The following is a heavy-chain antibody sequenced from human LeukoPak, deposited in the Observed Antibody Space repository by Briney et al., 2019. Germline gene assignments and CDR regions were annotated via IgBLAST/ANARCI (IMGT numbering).Heavy chain of an antibody. V-gene: IGHV4-4*07. Sequence: SETLSLTCTVSGGSISSYYWSWIRQPAGKGLEWIGRIYTSGSTNYNPSLKSRVTMSVDTSKNQFSLKLSSVTAADTAVYYCARVRGAYSYGPVSPDAFDIWGQGTIVTVSS. J-gene: IGHJ3*02. CDR2: IYTSGST. D-gene: IGHD5-18*01. CDR3: ARVRGAYSYGPVSPDAFDI. CDR1: GGSISSYY.